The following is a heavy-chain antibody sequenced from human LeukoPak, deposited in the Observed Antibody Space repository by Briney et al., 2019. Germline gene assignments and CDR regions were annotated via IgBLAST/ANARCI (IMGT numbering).Heavy chain of an antibody. CDR2: IYSGGST. D-gene: IGHD3-10*01. J-gene: IGHJ4*02. CDR3: RITMVRGVISYFDY. Sequence: GGSLRLSCAASGFTFSSYEMNWVRQAPGKGLEWVSVIYSGGSTYYADSVKGRFTISRDNSKNTLYLQMNSLRAEDTAVYYCRITMVRGVISYFDYWGQGTLVTVSS. V-gene: IGHV3-53*01. CDR1: GFTFSSYE.